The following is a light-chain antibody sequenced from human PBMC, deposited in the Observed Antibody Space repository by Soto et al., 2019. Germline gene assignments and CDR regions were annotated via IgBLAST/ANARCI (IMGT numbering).Light chain of an antibody. CDR3: QQSNDLPLT. V-gene: IGKV1-12*01. CDR2: AAS. CDR1: QSIRNW. Sequence: DIQMTQSPSSVSASVGDRITITCRASQSIRNWLTWYQQKPGKAPKFLIYAASNLQSGVPSRFSGSGSWTDFTRPINGLQPEDFATYYCQQSNDLPLTFGGGTKVEIK. J-gene: IGKJ4*01.